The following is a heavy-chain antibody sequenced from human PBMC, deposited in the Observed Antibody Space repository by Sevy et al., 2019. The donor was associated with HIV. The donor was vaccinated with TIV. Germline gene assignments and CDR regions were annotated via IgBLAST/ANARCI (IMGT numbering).Heavy chain of an antibody. V-gene: IGHV3-23*01. CDR2: ISNSGDRT. D-gene: IGHD6-13*01. CDR3: VKEFYSREGFFDY. CDR1: GFTFSSYG. Sequence: GGSLRLSCAASGFTFSSYGMVWVRQAPGKGLEWVSGISNSGDRTYDADSVKGRFIISRDNSKNTLYLQMNSLRAEDTGVYYCVKEFYSREGFFDYWGQGTLVTVSS. J-gene: IGHJ4*02.